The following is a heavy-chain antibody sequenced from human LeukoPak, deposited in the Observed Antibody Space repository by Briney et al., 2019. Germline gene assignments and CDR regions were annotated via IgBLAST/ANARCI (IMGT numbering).Heavy chain of an antibody. D-gene: IGHD3-10*01. Sequence: GASVKVSCKASGYTFTGYYMHWVRQAPGQGLEWMGWINPNSGGTNYAQKFQGRVTMTRDTSISTAYMEMSRLRSDDTAVYYCAREIWSYYYGSGNNDAFDIWGQGTMVTVSS. CDR3: AREIWSYYYGSGNNDAFDI. V-gene: IGHV1-2*02. CDR1: GYTFTGYY. CDR2: INPNSGGT. J-gene: IGHJ3*02.